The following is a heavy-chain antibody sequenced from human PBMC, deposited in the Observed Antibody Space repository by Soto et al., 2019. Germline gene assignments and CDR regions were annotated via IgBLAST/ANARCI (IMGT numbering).Heavy chain of an antibody. D-gene: IGHD2-8*01. V-gene: IGHV4-39*01. CDR2: IYYSGST. Sequence: QLQLQESGPGLVKPSETLSLTCPVSGGAISSSSYYWVWIRQPPGKGLEWIGSIYYSGSTYYNPSLKSRVTISVDTSKDQFSLKLSSVTAADTAVYYCERHRGLMATIDYWGQGTLVTVSS. CDR3: ERHRGLMATIDY. CDR1: GGAISSSSYY. J-gene: IGHJ4*02.